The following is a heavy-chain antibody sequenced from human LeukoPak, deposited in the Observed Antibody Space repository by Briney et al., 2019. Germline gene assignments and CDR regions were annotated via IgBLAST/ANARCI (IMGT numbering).Heavy chain of an antibody. D-gene: IGHD3-10*01. V-gene: IGHV3-33*08. CDR3: ARISVVSRSGPLDY. CDR1: GFTFSSYG. J-gene: IGHJ4*02. Sequence: GGSLRLSCAASGFTFSSYGMHWVRQAPGKGLEWVAVIWYDGSNKYYADSVKGRFTISRDNSKNTLYLEMNSLRAEDAAVYYCARISVVSRSGPLDYWGQGTLVTVSS. CDR2: IWYDGSNK.